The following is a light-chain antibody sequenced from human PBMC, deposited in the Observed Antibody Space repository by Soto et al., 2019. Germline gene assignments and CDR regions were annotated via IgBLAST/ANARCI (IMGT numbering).Light chain of an antibody. J-gene: IGLJ2*01. V-gene: IGLV1-47*01. CDR2: SNT. Sequence: QSVLTQPPSASRTPGQRVTISCSGSSSNMGSNSVHWYKQLPGTAPKLLIYSNTQRPSGVPDRFSGSKSGTSASLAISGPRSEDEADYYCAAWDDSLSGVVFGGGTKVTVL. CDR3: AAWDDSLSGVV. CDR1: SSNMGSNS.